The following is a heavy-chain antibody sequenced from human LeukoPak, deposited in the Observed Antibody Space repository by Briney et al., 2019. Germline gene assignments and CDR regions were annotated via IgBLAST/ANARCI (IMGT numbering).Heavy chain of an antibody. CDR1: GGSISSGGYY. CDR3: ARAIAAAGTGGRYFDY. J-gene: IGHJ4*02. CDR2: IYYSGST. D-gene: IGHD6-13*01. V-gene: IGHV4-31*03. Sequence: SSQTLSLTCTVSGGSISSGGYYWSWIRQHPGKGLEWIGYIYYSGSTYYNPSLKSRVTISVDTSKNQFSLKLSSVTAADTAVYYCARAIAAAGTGGRYFDYWGQGTLVTVSS.